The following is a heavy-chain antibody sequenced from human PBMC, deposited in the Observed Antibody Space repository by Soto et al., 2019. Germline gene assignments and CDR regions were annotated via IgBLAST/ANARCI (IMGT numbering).Heavy chain of an antibody. Sequence: GGSLRLSCTASGFTFSDSWMTWVRQAPGKGLEWVARIKQDESEKKYADSVKGRFSISRDNAKNSMYLQMDSLRGEDTAVYYCVRGGSNYASWGQGTLVTVSS. D-gene: IGHD4-4*01. V-gene: IGHV3-7*01. CDR2: IKQDESEK. J-gene: IGHJ5*02. CDR1: GFTFSDSW. CDR3: VRGGSNYAS.